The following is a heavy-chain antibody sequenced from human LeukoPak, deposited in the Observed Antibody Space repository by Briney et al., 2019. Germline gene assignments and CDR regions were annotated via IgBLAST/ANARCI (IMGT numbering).Heavy chain of an antibody. Sequence: GGSLRLSCAVSGFTFSSYSMNWVRQAPGNGLEWVSSISSSGSTIYYADSVKGRFTISRDNAKNSLYLQMNSLRAEDTAVYYCAELGITMIGGVWGKGTTVTISS. CDR2: ISSSGSTI. V-gene: IGHV3-48*04. CDR3: AELGITMIGGV. CDR1: GFTFSSYS. J-gene: IGHJ6*04. D-gene: IGHD3-10*02.